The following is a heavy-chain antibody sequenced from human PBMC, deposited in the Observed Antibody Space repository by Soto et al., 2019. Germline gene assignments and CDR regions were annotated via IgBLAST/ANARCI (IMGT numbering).Heavy chain of an antibody. D-gene: IGHD3-22*01. Sequence: QVQLVESGGGVVQPGRSLRLSCAASGFTFSSYGMHWVRQAPGKGLEWVAVISYDGSNKYYVDSVKGRFTISRDNSKNTLYLQMNSLRAEDTAMYYCAKPYYYDSSGYVDAFDIWGQGTMVTVSS. CDR2: ISYDGSNK. V-gene: IGHV3-30*18. CDR1: GFTFSSYG. CDR3: AKPYYYDSSGYVDAFDI. J-gene: IGHJ3*02.